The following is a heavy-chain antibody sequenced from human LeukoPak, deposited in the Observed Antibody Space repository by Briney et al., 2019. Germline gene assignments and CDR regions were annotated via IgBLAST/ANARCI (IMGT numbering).Heavy chain of an antibody. D-gene: IGHD1-7*01. CDR3: AIWNYSTFDY. V-gene: IGHV3-15*01. Sequence: GGSLRLSCAASGFTFSVAWMTWVRQAPGKGLEWVGRIFSKIDGGTTHYAAPVKGRFTISRDDSKNILYLQMNSVTTEDSAIYYCAIWNYSTFDYWGQGTLATVSS. CDR1: GFTFSVAW. CDR2: IFSKIDGGTT. J-gene: IGHJ4*02.